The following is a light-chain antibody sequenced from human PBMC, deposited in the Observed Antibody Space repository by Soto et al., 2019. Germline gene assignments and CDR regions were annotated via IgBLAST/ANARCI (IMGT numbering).Light chain of an antibody. J-gene: IGKJ1*01. Sequence: DIQMTQSPSTLSGSVGDRVSIPCRASQTISSWLAWYQQKPGKAPKLLIYKPSTLKSGVPSRFSGSGSGTEFTLTISSLQPDDFATYYCQHYNSYSEAFGQGTKADI. CDR3: QHYNSYSEA. CDR1: QTISSW. V-gene: IGKV1-5*03. CDR2: KPS.